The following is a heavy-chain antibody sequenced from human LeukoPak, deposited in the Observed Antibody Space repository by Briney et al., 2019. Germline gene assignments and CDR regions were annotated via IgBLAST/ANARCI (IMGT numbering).Heavy chain of an antibody. CDR3: ATDGAGDYLNH. CDR1: GDKFSAYV. Sequence: SVKVSCKASGDKFSAYVFTWVRQAPGQGLEWMGRIIPIVGVTKYAQRVQGRITITADISTTTAYMELTSLRSGDSAVYYCATDGAGDYLNHWGQGTLVTVSS. CDR2: IIPIVGVT. D-gene: IGHD4-17*01. J-gene: IGHJ4*02. V-gene: IGHV1-69*04.